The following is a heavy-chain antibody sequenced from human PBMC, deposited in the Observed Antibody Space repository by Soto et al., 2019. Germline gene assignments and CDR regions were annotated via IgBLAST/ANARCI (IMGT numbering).Heavy chain of an antibody. D-gene: IGHD2-2*01. CDR2: IIPISGTA. V-gene: IGHV1-69*01. Sequence: QVQLVQSGAEVKKPGSSVKVSCKASGVTFSSYAISWVRQAPGQGLEWMGGIIPISGTANYAQKFQGRVTITADESTSAAEMGLCSMRSEDTAVYYCARSQGSSTSLEIYYYYYSGMDVWGQGTKVTVSS. CDR3: ARSQGSSTSLEIYYYYYSGMDV. J-gene: IGHJ6*02. CDR1: GVTFSSYA.